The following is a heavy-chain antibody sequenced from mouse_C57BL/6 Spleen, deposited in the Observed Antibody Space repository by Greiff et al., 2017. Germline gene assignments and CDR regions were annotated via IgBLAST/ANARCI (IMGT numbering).Heavy chain of an antibody. D-gene: IGHD1-1*01. Sequence: QVQLQQPGAELVKPGASVKLSCKASGYTFTSYWMHWVKQRPVQGLEWIGMIHPTSGSTNYNEKFKSKATLTVDKSSSTAYMQLSSLTSEDSAVXECAREGSCDSRSGFAYWGQGTLVTVSA. CDR2: IHPTSGST. V-gene: IGHV1-64*01. CDR1: GYTFTSYW. J-gene: IGHJ3*01. CDR3: AREGSCDSRSGFAY.